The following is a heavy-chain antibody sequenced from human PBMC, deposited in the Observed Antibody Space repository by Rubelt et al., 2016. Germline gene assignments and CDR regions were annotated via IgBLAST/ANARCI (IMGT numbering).Heavy chain of an antibody. CDR1: GGSISSSSYY. CDR2: IYYSGST. V-gene: IGHV4-39*07. J-gene: IGHJ5*02. D-gene: IGHD3-3*01. Sequence: QLQLQESGPGLVKPSETLSLTCTVSGGSISSSSYYWGWIRQPPGKGLEWIGSIYYSGSTYYNPSLKSRVTISVDTSKNQCSLKLSSVTAADTAVYYCASADYDFWSGSDRNWFDPWGQGTLVTVSS. CDR3: ASADYDFWSGSDRNWFDP.